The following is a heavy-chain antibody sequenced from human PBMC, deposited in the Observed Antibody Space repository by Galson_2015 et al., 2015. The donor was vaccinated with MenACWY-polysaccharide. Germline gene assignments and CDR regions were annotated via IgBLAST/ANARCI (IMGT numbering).Heavy chain of an antibody. CDR3: PRRWTGFGSGWLDS. CDR1: GNSFRSHW. J-gene: IGHJ4*02. V-gene: IGHV5-51*03. D-gene: IGHD6-19*01. Sequence: QSRAEVKKPGESLKISCKDSGNSFRSHWIGWVRQVPGKGLEWMGIIYPGDSDTRYSPSFQGQVTISADKSLNTAYLQWNSLKASVTALYYGPRRWTGFGSGWLDSWGQGTLVTVS. CDR2: IYPGDSDT.